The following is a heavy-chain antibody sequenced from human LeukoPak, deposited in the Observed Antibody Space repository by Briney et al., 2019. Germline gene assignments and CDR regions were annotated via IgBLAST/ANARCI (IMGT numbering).Heavy chain of an antibody. D-gene: IGHD6-19*01. J-gene: IGHJ4*02. CDR1: GFTFSSYV. CDR2: ISGSGGST. V-gene: IGHV3-23*01. Sequence: GGSLRLSCAASGFTFSSYVMSSVRQAPGKGLEWVSAISGSGGSTYYTDSVKGRFTISRDNSKNTLYLQMNSLRAEDTAVYYCAKMPESRGWYHFDYWSQGTLVTVSS. CDR3: AKMPESRGWYHFDY.